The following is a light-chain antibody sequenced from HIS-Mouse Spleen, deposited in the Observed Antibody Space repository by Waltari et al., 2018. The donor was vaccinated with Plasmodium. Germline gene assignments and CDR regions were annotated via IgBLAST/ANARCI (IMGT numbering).Light chain of an antibody. V-gene: IGLV1-40*01. CDR1: SSNIGAGYD. CDR3: QSYDSSLSGWV. Sequence: QSVLTQPPSVSGAPGQRVTISCTGSSSNIGAGYDVHWYQQLPGTAPKLLIHGNSNRPSGVPDRFSGSKSGTSASLAITGLQAEDEADYSCQSYDSSLSGWVFGGGTKLTVL. CDR2: GNS. J-gene: IGLJ3*02.